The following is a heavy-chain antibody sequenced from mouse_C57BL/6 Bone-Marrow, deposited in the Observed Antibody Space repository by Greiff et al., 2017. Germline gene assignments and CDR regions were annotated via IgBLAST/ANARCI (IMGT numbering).Heavy chain of an antibody. CDR3: SRCHSNWCVAWFAY. J-gene: IGHJ3*01. CDR1: GYAFTNYL. D-gene: IGHD2-5*01. V-gene: IGHV1-54*01. CDR2: INPGSGGT. Sequence: QVQLQQSGAELVRPGTSVKVSCKASGYAFTNYLIEWVKQRPGQGLEWIGVINPGSGGTNYNEKFKGKATLTADKSSSTAYMQLSSLTSEDSAVYFCSRCHSNWCVAWFAYWGQGTLVTVSA.